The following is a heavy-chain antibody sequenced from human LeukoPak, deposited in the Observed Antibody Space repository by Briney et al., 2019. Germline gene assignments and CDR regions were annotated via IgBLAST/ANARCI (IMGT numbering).Heavy chain of an antibody. CDR1: GGSISTYY. CDR2: IDYSGST. Sequence: SETLSLTCTVSGGSISTYYWSWIRQPPGKGLEWIGNIDYSGSTNYNPSLRSRVTISEDTSKNQFSLKLSSVTAADTAVYYCARGSVGSSSWYLYYYYYYGMDVWGQGTTVTVSS. D-gene: IGHD6-13*01. V-gene: IGHV4-59*12. J-gene: IGHJ6*02. CDR3: ARGSVGSSSWYLYYYYYYGMDV.